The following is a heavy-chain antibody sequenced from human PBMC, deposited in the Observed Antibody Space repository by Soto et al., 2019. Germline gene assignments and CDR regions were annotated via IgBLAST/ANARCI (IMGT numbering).Heavy chain of an antibody. CDR3: ARGKGGNWAAFDI. V-gene: IGHV1-18*01. CDR1: GYTFSSYA. Sequence: QVQLVQSGAEVKKPGASVKVSCKPSGYTFSSYAISWVRQAPGQGLEWMGWISADNDNTNYVQKIQGRVTMTTDTSTSTAYMGRRSLRSDDTAVYYCARGKGGNWAAFDIWGQGTMVTVSS. D-gene: IGHD2-15*01. J-gene: IGHJ3*02. CDR2: ISADNDNT.